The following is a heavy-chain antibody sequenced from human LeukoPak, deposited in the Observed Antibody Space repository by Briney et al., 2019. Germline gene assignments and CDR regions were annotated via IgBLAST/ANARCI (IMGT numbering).Heavy chain of an antibody. CDR2: IDYRGTT. CDR1: GRSISSLTYY. V-gene: IGHV4-39*01. J-gene: IGHJ4*02. Sequence: SEPLTLPCTVSGRSISSLTYYWRWFRQPPGKGREWIGNIDYRGTTYYNPSLKSRVTISIDTSKNQFSLKLTSVAAADTAVYYCTPGRGTVGATTNYWGQGTLVTVSS. CDR3: TPGRGTVGATTNY. D-gene: IGHD1-26*01.